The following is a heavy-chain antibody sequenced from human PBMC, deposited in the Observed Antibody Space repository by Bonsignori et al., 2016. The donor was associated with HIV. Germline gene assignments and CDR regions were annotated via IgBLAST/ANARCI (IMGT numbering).Heavy chain of an antibody. CDR2: TFHTGST. J-gene: IGHJ4*02. CDR3: ARVIRTYSHALVGIDF. Sequence: QVLLQESGPGLVRPSETLSLICDVSGYSITSGYYWGWIRQPPGKGLEWIGGTFHTGSTSYKPSLRNRVTISADTSRNRISLSLRFVTAADTAMYYCARVIRTYSHALVGIDFWGRGTLVTVSS. D-gene: IGHD5-18*01. CDR1: GYSITSGYY. V-gene: IGHV4-38-2*01.